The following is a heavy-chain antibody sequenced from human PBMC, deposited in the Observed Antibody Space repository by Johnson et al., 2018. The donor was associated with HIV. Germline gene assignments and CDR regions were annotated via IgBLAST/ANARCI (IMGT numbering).Heavy chain of an antibody. Sequence: QVQLVESGGGLVKPGGSLRLSCAASGFTFSNAWMSWVRQAPGKGLEWVAVISYDGSNKYYTDSVKGRFTISRDNSKSTLYLQLNSLRVEDTAVYYCFLGQTQRGDAFDIWGQGTMVTVSS. V-gene: IGHV3-30-3*01. D-gene: IGHD6-25*01. CDR3: FLGQTQRGDAFDI. J-gene: IGHJ3*02. CDR2: ISYDGSNK. CDR1: GFTFSNAW.